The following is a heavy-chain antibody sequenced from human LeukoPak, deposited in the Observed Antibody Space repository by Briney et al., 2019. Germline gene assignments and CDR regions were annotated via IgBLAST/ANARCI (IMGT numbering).Heavy chain of an antibody. CDR3: ARRRSYSSGYYY. CDR2: INHSGNT. Sequence: SETLSLTCAVYGGSFSDYYWSWIRQPPGKGLEWIGEINHSGNTNYNPSLKSRVTISVDTSKNQFSLKLSSVTTADTAVYYCARRRSYSSGYYYWGQGTLVTVSS. V-gene: IGHV4-34*01. J-gene: IGHJ4*02. CDR1: GGSFSDYY. D-gene: IGHD3-22*01.